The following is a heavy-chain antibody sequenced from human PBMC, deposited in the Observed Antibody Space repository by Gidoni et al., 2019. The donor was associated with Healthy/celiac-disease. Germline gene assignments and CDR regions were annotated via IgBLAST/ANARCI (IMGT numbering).Heavy chain of an antibody. J-gene: IGHJ5*02. CDR3: ARGGGVYSNYFWFDP. Sequence: GSTNYNPSLKSRVTISVDTSKNQFSLKLSSVTAADTAVYYCARGGGVYSNYFWFDPWGQGTLVTVSS. D-gene: IGHD4-4*01. V-gene: IGHV4-34*01. CDR2: GST.